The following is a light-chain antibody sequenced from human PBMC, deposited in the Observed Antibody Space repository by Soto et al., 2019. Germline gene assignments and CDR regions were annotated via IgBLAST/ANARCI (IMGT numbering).Light chain of an antibody. V-gene: IGLV1-40*01. CDR1: SSNIGAEYD. Sequence: QSVLTQPSSVSGAPGQTVTISCTGSSSNIGAEYDVHWYQQLPGGAPKLLIYESSDRLSGVPDRFSGSKSGASASLAITGLQAEDEANCYCQSYDSSLSVVVFGGGTKLTVL. CDR3: QSYDSSLSVVV. J-gene: IGLJ2*01. CDR2: ESS.